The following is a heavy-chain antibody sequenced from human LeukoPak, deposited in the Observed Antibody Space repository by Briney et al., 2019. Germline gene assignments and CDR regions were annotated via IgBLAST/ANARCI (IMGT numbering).Heavy chain of an antibody. D-gene: IGHD3-22*01. Sequence: ASVKVSCKASGYTFTSYYMHWVRQAPGQGLEWMGIINPSGGSTSYAQKFQGRVTMTRDTSTSTVYMELSSLRSKDTAVYYCARASTTYDSSGYYIDYWGQGTLVTVSS. J-gene: IGHJ4*02. V-gene: IGHV1-46*01. CDR3: ARASTTYDSSGYYIDY. CDR1: GYTFTSYY. CDR2: INPSGGST.